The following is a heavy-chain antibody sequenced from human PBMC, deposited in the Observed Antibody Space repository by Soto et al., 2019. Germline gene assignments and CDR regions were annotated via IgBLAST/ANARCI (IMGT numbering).Heavy chain of an antibody. V-gene: IGHV1-69*13. CDR1: GGTFSSYA. CDR3: ARAGYCSGGSCYPTYGYYYYYYGMDV. CDR2: ITPIFGTA. Sequence: VKVSCKASGGTFSSYAISWVRQAPGQGLEWMGGITPIFGTANYAQKFQGRVTITADESTSTAYMELSSLRSEDTAVYYCARAGYCSGGSCYPTYGYYYYYYGMDVWGQGNKVTVSS. D-gene: IGHD2-15*01. J-gene: IGHJ6*02.